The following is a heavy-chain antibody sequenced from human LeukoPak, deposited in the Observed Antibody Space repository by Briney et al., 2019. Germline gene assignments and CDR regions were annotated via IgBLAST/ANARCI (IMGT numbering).Heavy chain of an antibody. D-gene: IGHD3-16*02. Sequence: SVTLSLTCTVSGGSISSYYWSWIRQPAGKGLEWIGRIYTSGSTNYNPSLKSRVTMSVDTSKNQFSLKLSSVTAADTAVYYCARERYYDYVWGSYPPTSYYYYYYYMDVWGKGTTVTISS. CDR3: ARERYYDYVWGSYPPTSYYYYYYYMDV. CDR2: IYTSGST. CDR1: GGSISSYY. V-gene: IGHV4-4*07. J-gene: IGHJ6*03.